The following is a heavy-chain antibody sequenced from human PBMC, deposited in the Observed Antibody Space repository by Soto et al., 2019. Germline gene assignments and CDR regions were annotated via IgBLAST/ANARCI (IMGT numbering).Heavy chain of an antibody. CDR3: ARGGRLGELLYYTHVSYYGMDV. Sequence: PSETLSLTCAVYGGSFSGYYCTWIRQPPGKGLERIGEINHSGSTNYNPSLNRRVTISVDTSKNQFSLKLSSVTAADTAVYYCARGGRLGELLYYTHVSYYGMDVWGQGTTVTVSS. CDR2: INHSGST. CDR1: GGSFSGYY. D-gene: IGHD3-10*01. V-gene: IGHV4-34*01. J-gene: IGHJ6*02.